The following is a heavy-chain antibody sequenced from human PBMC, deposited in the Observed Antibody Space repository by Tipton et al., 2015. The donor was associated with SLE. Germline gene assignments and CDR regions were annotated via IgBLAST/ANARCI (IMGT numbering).Heavy chain of an antibody. V-gene: IGHV4-59*01. CDR3: ARVYYSSSWYWFDP. CDR1: GGSISSYY. Sequence: TLSLTCTVSGGSISSYYWSWIRQPPGKGLEWIGYIYYSGSTNYNPSLKSRVTISVDTSKNQFSLKLSSVTAADTAVYYCARVYYSSSWYWFDPWGQGTLVTVSS. D-gene: IGHD6-13*01. CDR2: IYYSGST. J-gene: IGHJ5*02.